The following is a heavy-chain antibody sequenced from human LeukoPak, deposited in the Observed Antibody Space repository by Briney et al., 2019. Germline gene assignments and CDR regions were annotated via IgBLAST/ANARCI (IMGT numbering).Heavy chain of an antibody. J-gene: IGHJ4*02. V-gene: IGHV3-30*04. Sequence: GGSLRLSCAASGFTFSSYAMHWVRQAPGKGLEWVAVISYDGSNKYYADSVKGRFTISRDNSKNTLYLQMNSLRAEDTAVYYCARDLDMVATIVFDYWGQGTLVTVSS. CDR2: ISYDGSNK. CDR1: GFTFSSYA. D-gene: IGHD5-12*01. CDR3: ARDLDMVATIVFDY.